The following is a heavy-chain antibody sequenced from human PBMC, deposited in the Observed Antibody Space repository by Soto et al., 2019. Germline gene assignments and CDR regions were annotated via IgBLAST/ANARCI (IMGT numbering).Heavy chain of an antibody. J-gene: IGHJ4*02. CDR1: GYTFTSYG. D-gene: IGHD3-22*01. CDR2: ISAYNGNT. CDR3: ARDPHYYDSSGYYYGLDY. V-gene: IGHV1-18*01. Sequence: QVQLVQSGAEVKKPGASVKVSCKASGYTFTSYGISWVRQAPGQGLEWMGWISAYNGNTNYAQKLQGRVTLTPDTYTSTAYMELRSLRSDDTAVYYCARDPHYYDSSGYYYGLDYWGQGTLVTVSS.